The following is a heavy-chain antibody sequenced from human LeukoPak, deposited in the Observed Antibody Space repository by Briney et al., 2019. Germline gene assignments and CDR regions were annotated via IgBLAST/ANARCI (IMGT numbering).Heavy chain of an antibody. J-gene: IGHJ4*02. CDR2: IYSGGTT. Sequence: GGSLRLSCAASGFTVSSNYMNWVRQAPGKGLEWGSVIYSGGTTYYADSVKGRFTISRDNSKNTLYLQMNSLRAEDTAVYYCARASFIGAAGLFDYWGQGTLVTVSS. V-gene: IGHV3-53*01. D-gene: IGHD6-13*01. CDR1: GFTVSSNY. CDR3: ARASFIGAAGLFDY.